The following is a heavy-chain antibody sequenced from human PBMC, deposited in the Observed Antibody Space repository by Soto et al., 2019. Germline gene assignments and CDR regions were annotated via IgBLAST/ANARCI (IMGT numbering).Heavy chain of an antibody. Sequence: ASVKVSCKASGYTFTSYDMNWVRQATGQGLEWMGWMNPNSGNTGYAQKFQGRVTMTRNTSISTAYMELSSLRSEDTAVYYCARLGYCSGGSCYSSAYMDVWGKGTTVTVSS. CDR2: MNPNSGNT. V-gene: IGHV1-8*01. CDR3: ARLGYCSGGSCYSSAYMDV. CDR1: GYTFTSYD. J-gene: IGHJ6*03. D-gene: IGHD2-15*01.